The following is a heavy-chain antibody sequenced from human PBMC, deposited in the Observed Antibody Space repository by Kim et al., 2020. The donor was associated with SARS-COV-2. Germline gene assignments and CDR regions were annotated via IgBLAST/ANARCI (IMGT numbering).Heavy chain of an antibody. J-gene: IGHJ3*02. CDR2: IYYSGST. CDR1: GGSISSGDYY. D-gene: IGHD3-16*02. Sequence: SETLSLTCTVSGGSISSGDYYWSWIRQPPGKGLEWIGYIYYSGSTYYNPSLKSRVTISVDTSKNQFSLKLSSVTAADTAVYYCARDFSGFRGSYRYTSPNDAFDIWGQGTMVTVSS. V-gene: IGHV4-30-4*01. CDR3: ARDFSGFRGSYRYTSPNDAFDI.